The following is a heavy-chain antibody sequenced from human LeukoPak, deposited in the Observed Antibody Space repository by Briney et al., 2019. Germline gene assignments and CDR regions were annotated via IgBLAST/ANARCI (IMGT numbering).Heavy chain of an antibody. J-gene: IGHJ5*02. CDR1: GYTFTSYG. Sequence: GASVKVSCKASGYTFTSYGISWVRQAPGQGLEWMGWISAYNGNTNYAQKLQGRVTMTTDTSTSTAYMELRSLRSDDTAVYYCARGLGQVTGYSYEDWFDPWGQGTLVTVSS. D-gene: IGHD5-18*01. CDR2: ISAYNGNT. CDR3: ARGLGQVTGYSYEDWFDP. V-gene: IGHV1-18*01.